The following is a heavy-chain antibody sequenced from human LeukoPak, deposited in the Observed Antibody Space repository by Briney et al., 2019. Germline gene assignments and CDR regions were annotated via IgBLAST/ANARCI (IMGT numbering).Heavy chain of an antibody. CDR2: ISSSSSYI. Sequence: GGSLRLSCAASGFSFSSYTMHWVRQAPGKGLEWVSLISSSSSYIYYADSVKGRFTISRDNAKNALYLQMDSLRVEDTAVYYCARDGRCGGDCYASWGQGTLVTVSS. J-gene: IGHJ4*02. CDR1: GFSFSSYT. V-gene: IGHV3-21*01. CDR3: ARDGRCGGDCYAS. D-gene: IGHD2-21*02.